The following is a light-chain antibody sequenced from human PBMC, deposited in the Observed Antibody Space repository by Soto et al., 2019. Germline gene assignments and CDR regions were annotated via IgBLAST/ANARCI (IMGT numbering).Light chain of an antibody. V-gene: IGKV1-5*03. J-gene: IGKJ1*01. Sequence: DIQMTQSPSTLSGSVGDRVTITCRASQTISSWLAWYQQKPGKAPKHLIYKASTLKSGVPSRFHGSGSGTEFTLTISSLQPDDFATYYCQHYNSYSEAFGQGTKVELK. CDR2: KAS. CDR1: QTISSW. CDR3: QHYNSYSEA.